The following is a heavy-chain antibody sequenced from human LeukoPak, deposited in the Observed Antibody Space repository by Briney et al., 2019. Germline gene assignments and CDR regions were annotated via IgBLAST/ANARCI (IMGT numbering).Heavy chain of an antibody. J-gene: IGHJ4*02. CDR2: INPSGGST. CDR1: GYTFTGYY. CDR3: ARLNTEMATRAFDY. V-gene: IGHV1-46*01. D-gene: IGHD5-24*01. Sequence: ASVKVSCKASGYTFTGYYLHWVRQAPGQGLEWMGIINPSGGSTSYAQKFQGRVTMTRDMSTSTVYMELSSLRSEDTAVYYCARLNTEMATRAFDYWGQGTLVTVSS.